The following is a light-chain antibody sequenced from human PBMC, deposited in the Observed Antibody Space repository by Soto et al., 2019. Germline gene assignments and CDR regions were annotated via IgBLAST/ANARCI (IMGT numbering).Light chain of an antibody. CDR2: DAS. V-gene: IGKV3-11*01. CDR1: QSVSSY. Sequence: EIVMTQYPATLSVSPGGRATLSCRASQSVSSYFAWYQHKPGQAPRLVVYDASKRATGIPARFSGSGSGTDFTLTISSLEPEDFAVYYCQQRSSWRVTFGGGTKVDIK. J-gene: IGKJ4*01. CDR3: QQRSSWRVT.